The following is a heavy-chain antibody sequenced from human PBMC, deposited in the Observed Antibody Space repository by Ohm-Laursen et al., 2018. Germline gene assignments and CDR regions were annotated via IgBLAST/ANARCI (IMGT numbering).Heavy chain of an antibody. D-gene: IGHD6-6*01. V-gene: IGHV1-46*01. CDR1: GYTFTSYY. CDR2: INPSGGST. Sequence: GSSVKVSCNASGYTFTSYYMHWVRQAPGQGLEWMGIINPSGGSTSYAQKFQGRVTMTRDTSTSTVYMELSSLRSEDTAVYYCACRSSSSGFDYWGQGTLVTVSS. CDR3: ACRSSSSGFDY. J-gene: IGHJ4*02.